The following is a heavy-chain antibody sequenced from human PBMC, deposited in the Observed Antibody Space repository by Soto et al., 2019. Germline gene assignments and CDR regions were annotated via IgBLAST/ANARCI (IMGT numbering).Heavy chain of an antibody. J-gene: IGHJ6*02. D-gene: IGHD3-10*01. Sequence: QVQLVQSGAEVKKPGASVKVSCKASGYTLTSYAMHWVRQAAGQRLEGRGWINAGNVNTKYSQKFQGRVTITRDTSASTAYRELSSLRSEDTAVYYCASSRITMVPYGMDVWGQGTTVTVSS. V-gene: IGHV1-3*01. CDR2: INAGNVNT. CDR1: GYTLTSYA. CDR3: ASSRITMVPYGMDV.